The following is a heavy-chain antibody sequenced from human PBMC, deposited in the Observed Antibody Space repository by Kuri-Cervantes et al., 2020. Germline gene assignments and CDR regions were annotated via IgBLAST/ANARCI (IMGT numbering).Heavy chain of an antibody. V-gene: IGHV4-59*01. CDR1: GGSISSYY. J-gene: IGHJ4*02. D-gene: IGHD5-12*01. CDR3: ARDTDTGYDSHYFDY. CDR2: ISYSGST. Sequence: SETLSLTCTVSGGSISSYYWSWIRQPPGKGLEWIGFISYSGSTNYNPSLKSRATMSLDMSKNQISLKLSSVTAADTAVYYCARDTDTGYDSHYFDYWGQGTLVTVSS.